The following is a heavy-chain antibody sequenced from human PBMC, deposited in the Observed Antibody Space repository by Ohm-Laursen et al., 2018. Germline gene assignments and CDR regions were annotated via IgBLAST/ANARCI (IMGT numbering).Heavy chain of an antibody. CDR3: ARGITGRDYGMDV. CDR2: IGTVGDT. J-gene: IGHJ6*02. V-gene: IGHV3-13*01. Sequence: SLRLSCSASGLTFSNFDMHWVRQVTGKGLEWVSLIGTVGDTYYPGSVKGRFTISRENAKNSLYLQMNSLTAGDTAVYYCARGITGRDYGMDVWGQGTTVIVSS. CDR1: GLTFSNFD. D-gene: IGHD1-20*01.